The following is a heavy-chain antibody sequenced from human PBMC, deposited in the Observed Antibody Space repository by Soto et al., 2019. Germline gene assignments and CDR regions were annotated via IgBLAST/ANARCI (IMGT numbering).Heavy chain of an antibody. Sequence: SETLSLTCTVSGGSISSGDYYWSWIRQPPGKGLEWIGYIYYSGSTYYNPSLKSRVTISVDTSKNQFSLKLSSVTAADTAAYYCASTYYYDSSGYYQFDYWGQGTLVTVSS. D-gene: IGHD3-22*01. CDR3: ASTYYYDSSGYYQFDY. CDR2: IYYSGST. V-gene: IGHV4-30-4*01. J-gene: IGHJ4*02. CDR1: GGSISSGDYY.